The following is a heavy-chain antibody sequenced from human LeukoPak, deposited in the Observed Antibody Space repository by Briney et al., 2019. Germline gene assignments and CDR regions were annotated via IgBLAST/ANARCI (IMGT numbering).Heavy chain of an antibody. V-gene: IGHV4-39*07. J-gene: IGHJ4*02. CDR2: IYYSGST. D-gene: IGHD1-26*01. Sequence: SETLCLTCTVSGGSISSSSYYWGWIRQPPGKGLEWIGSIYYSGSTYYNPSLKSRVTISVDTSKNQFSLKLSSVTAADTAVYYCARATRPSYPFDYWGQGTLVTVSS. CDR3: ARATRPSYPFDY. CDR1: GGSISSSSYY.